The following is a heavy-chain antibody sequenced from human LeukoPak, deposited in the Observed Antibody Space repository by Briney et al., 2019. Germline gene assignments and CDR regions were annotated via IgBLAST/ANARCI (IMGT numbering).Heavy chain of an antibody. V-gene: IGHV3-53*01. J-gene: IGHJ4*02. CDR3: ARAQQWLYFDY. CDR1: GFTVSSNY. D-gene: IGHD3-22*01. CDR2: IYSCGST. Sequence: GGSLRLSCGASGFTVSSNYMSWVRQAPGKGLEWVSVIYSCGSTYYSDSVKGRFTIYRDNSKNTLYLQMNSLRAEDTAVYYCARAQQWLYFDYWGQGTLVTVSS.